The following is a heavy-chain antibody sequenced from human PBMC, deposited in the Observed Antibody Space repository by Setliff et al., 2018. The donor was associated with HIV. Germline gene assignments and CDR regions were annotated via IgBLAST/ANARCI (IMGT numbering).Heavy chain of an antibody. Sequence: SETLSLTCAVSGVSISSSSYFWGWIRRPPGTGLDWIGSIYFSGSTYYNPSLESRVTISMDTSKNQFSLKLTSVTAADTAVYYCASSRGHSAAPNEFFDYWGQGTLVTVSS. J-gene: IGHJ4*02. D-gene: IGHD2-2*01. V-gene: IGHV4-39*01. CDR3: ASSRGHSAAPNEFFDY. CDR2: IYFSGST. CDR1: GVSISSSSYF.